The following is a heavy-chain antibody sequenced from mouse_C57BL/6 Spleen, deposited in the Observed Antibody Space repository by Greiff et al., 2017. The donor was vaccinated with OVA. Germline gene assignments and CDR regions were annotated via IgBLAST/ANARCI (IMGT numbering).Heavy chain of an antibody. Sequence: VQLQQPGAELVKPGASVKMSCKASGYTFTSYWITWVKQRPGQGLEWIGDIYPGSGSTNYNEKFKSKATLTVDTSSSTAYMQLSSLTSEDSAVYYCARRDYGSSYEDAMDYWGQGTSVTVSS. CDR1: GYTFTSYW. J-gene: IGHJ4*01. V-gene: IGHV1-55*01. D-gene: IGHD1-1*01. CDR2: IYPGSGST. CDR3: ARRDYGSSYEDAMDY.